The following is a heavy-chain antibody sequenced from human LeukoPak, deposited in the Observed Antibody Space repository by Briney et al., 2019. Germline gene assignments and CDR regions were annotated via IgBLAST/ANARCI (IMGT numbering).Heavy chain of an antibody. CDR1: GGSISSGGYY. CDR3: ARDQDCSGGSCYSVGWFDP. D-gene: IGHD2-15*01. Sequence: SQTLSLTCTVSGGSISSGGYYWSWIRQHPGKGLEWIGYMYYSGSTYYNPSLKSRVTISVDTSKNQFSLKLSSVTAADTAVYYCARDQDCSGGSCYSVGWFDPWGQGTLVTVSS. J-gene: IGHJ5*02. V-gene: IGHV4-31*03. CDR2: MYYSGST.